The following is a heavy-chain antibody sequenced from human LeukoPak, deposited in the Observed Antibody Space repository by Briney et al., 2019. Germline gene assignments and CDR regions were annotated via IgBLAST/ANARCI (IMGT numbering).Heavy chain of an antibody. V-gene: IGHV4-34*01. CDR3: ARAGSSWYYYYGMDV. D-gene: IGHD6-13*01. CDR2: INHSGST. Sequence: SETLSLTCSVSGGSVSGYYWSWIRQPPGKGLEWIGEINHSGSTNYNPSLKSRVTISVDTSKNQFSLKLSSVTAADTAVYYCARAGSSWYYYYGMDVWGQGTTVTVSS. J-gene: IGHJ6*02. CDR1: GGSVSGYY.